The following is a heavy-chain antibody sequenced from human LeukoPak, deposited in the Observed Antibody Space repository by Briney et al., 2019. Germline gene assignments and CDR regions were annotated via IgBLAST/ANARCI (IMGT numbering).Heavy chain of an antibody. CDR3: ARDSCGGGGCHYWYFDL. V-gene: IGHV1-46*01. D-gene: IGHD6-19*01. CDR1: GYTFTTYY. J-gene: IGHJ2*01. CDR2: INPSGGST. Sequence: GASVKVSCKASGYTFTTYYVHWVRQAPGQGLEWMGIINPSGGSTTYARKFRGRLTMTRDMSTSTVYMELSSLRSEDTAVYYCARDSCGGGGCHYWYFDLWGRGTLVTVSS.